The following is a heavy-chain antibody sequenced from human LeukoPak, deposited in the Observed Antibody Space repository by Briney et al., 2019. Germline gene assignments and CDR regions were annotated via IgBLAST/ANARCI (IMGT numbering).Heavy chain of an antibody. D-gene: IGHD6-19*01. J-gene: IGHJ4*02. CDR1: GFXFSSYS. V-gene: IGHV3-21*01. CDR3: ARDAFGYSSGWHDY. CDR2: ISSSSSYI. Sequence: GGSLRLSCAASGFXFSSYSMNWVRQAPGKGLEWVSSISSSSSYIYYADSVKGRFTISRDNAKNSLYLQMNSLRAEDTAVYYCARDAFGYSSGWHDYWGQGTLVTVSS.